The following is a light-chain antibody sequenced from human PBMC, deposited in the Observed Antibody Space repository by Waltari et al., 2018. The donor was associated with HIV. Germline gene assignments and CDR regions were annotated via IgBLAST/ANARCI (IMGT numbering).Light chain of an antibody. CDR1: QSVGSR. V-gene: IGKV1-5*03. J-gene: IGKJ2*01. CDR3: QQYDTYLT. CDR2: RAS. Sequence: QVTQFPSALSASGGGRGAIICRASQSVGSRLAWYQQKPGKAPKLLIYRASTLEKGVPSRFTGSGSGTEFTLTISSLQPEDFGTYYCQQYDTYLTFGQGTRLEMK.